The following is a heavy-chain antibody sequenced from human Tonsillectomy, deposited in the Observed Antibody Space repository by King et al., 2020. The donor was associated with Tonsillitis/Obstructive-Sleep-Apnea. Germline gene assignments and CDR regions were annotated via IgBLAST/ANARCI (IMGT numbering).Heavy chain of an antibody. CDR2: ISGSGGST. CDR3: AKHSTLGYCSSTSCYARRRDDY. CDR1: GFTFSSYA. Sequence: QLVESGGGLVQPGGSLRLSCAASGFTFSSYAMSWVRQAPGKVLEWVSAISGSGGSTYYADSVKGRFTISRDNSKNTLYLQMNSLRAEDTAVYYCAKHSTLGYCSSTSCYARRRDDYWGQGTLVTVSS. D-gene: IGHD2-2*01. J-gene: IGHJ4*02. V-gene: IGHV3-23*04.